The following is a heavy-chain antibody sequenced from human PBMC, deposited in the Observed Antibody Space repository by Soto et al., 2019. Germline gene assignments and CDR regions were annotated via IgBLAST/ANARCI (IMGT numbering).Heavy chain of an antibody. CDR3: ARNRVTTPGVYAMDV. CDR2: ISSSSSYI. CDR1: GFTFSSYS. V-gene: IGHV3-21*01. J-gene: IGHJ6*03. Sequence: GGSLRLSCAASGFTFSSYSMNWVRQAPGKGLEWVSSISSSSSYIYYADSVKGRFTISRDNAKNSLYLQMNSLRAEDTAVYYCARNRVTTPGVYAMDVWGKGTTVTVSS. D-gene: IGHD4-17*01.